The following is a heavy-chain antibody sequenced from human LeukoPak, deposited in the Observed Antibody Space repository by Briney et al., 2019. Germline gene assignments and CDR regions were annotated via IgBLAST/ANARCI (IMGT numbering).Heavy chain of an antibody. Sequence: SETLSLTCTVSGDSITSRNYLWGWIRQPPGKGLEYIASIYYSGKTYHNPSLRSRVTMSIDSSENQFSLKLSAVTAADTAVYFCARHYAHGPGIYAPFGYWGQGALVTVSS. V-gene: IGHV4-39*01. CDR1: GDSITSRNYL. J-gene: IGHJ4*02. CDR2: IYYSGKT. D-gene: IGHD3-10*01. CDR3: ARHYAHGPGIYAPFGY.